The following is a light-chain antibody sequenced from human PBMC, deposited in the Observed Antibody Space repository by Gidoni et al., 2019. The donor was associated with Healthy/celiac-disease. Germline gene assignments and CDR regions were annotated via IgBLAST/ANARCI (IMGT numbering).Light chain of an antibody. CDR2: EVS. CDR3: SSYTSSSTLGV. CDR1: SSDVGGYNY. Sequence: ALTPPASVSGSPGHAITFSCTGTSSDVGGYNYVSWYQQHPGKAPQLMIYEVSNRPSGVSNRFSGSKSGNTASLTISGLQAEDEADYYCSSYTSSSTLGVFGTGTKVTVL. V-gene: IGLV2-14*01. J-gene: IGLJ1*01.